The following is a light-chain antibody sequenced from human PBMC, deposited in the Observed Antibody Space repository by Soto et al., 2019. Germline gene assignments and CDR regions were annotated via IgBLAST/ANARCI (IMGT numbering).Light chain of an antibody. CDR3: QESGRSPKT. CDR2: GAS. Sequence: IVLTLYPATRAVSRGEGAIGCCRASQSVSSNLAWYQQKPGQAPRLLIYGASSRATGIPDRFSGSVSVTDFTLTISRLETEDFAVNYCQESGRSPKTFGQGTKV. V-gene: IGKV3-20*01. CDR1: QSVSSN. J-gene: IGKJ1*01.